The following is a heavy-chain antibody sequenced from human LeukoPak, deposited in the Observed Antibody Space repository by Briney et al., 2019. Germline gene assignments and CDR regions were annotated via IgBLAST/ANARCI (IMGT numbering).Heavy chain of an antibody. CDR3: ARQARRRYCSSTSCYTTDY. CDR2: INHSGST. V-gene: IGHV4-34*01. Sequence: PSETLSLTCAVYGGSFSGYYWSWIRQPPGKGLEWIGEINHSGSTNYNPSLKSRVTISVDTSKNQFSLKLSSVTAADTAVYYCARQARRRYCSSTSCYTTDYWGQGTLVTVSS. J-gene: IGHJ4*02. CDR1: GGSFSGYY. D-gene: IGHD2-2*01.